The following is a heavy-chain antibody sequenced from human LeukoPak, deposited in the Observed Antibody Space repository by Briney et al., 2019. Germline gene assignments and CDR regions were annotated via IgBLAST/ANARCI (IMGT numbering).Heavy chain of an antibody. J-gene: IGHJ4*02. CDR3: ARSFIAVADLDY. CDR2: IYHSGST. V-gene: IGHV4-34*01. D-gene: IGHD6-19*01. Sequence: SETLSLTCAVYGGSFSGYYWNWIRQPPGKGLEWIGSIYHSGSTYYNPSLKSRVTISVDTSKNQFSLKLSSVTAADTAVYYCARSFIAVADLDYWGQGTLVTVSS. CDR1: GGSFSGYY.